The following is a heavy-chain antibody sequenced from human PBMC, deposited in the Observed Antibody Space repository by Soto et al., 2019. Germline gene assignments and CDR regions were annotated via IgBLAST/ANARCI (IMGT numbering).Heavy chain of an antibody. D-gene: IGHD4-17*01. Sequence: GESLKISCKGSGYSFTSYWIGWVRQMPGKGLEWMGIIYPGDSDTRYSPSFQGQVTISADKSISTAYLQWSSLKASDTAMYYCAIHPFLYDDGYYGLRGRGMEVWGQGTTVTASS. CDR3: AIHPFLYDDGYYGLRGRGMEV. J-gene: IGHJ6*02. CDR1: GYSFTSYW. V-gene: IGHV5-51*01. CDR2: IYPGDSDT.